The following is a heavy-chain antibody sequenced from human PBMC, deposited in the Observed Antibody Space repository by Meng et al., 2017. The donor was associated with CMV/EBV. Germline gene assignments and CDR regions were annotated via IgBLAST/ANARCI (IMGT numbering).Heavy chain of an antibody. CDR1: GFTFSSYS. D-gene: IGHD3-3*01. V-gene: IGHV3-48*04. Sequence: GESLKISCAASGFTFSSYSMNWVRQAPGKGLEWVSYISSSSSTIYYADCVKGRFTISRDNAKNSLYLQMNSLRAEDTAVYYCARGSWDYDFWSGQNGDYWGQGTLVTVSS. J-gene: IGHJ4*02. CDR2: ISSSSSTI. CDR3: ARGSWDYDFWSGQNGDY.